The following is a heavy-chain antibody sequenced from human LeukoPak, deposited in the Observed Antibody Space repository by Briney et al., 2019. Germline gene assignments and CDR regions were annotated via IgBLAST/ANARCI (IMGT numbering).Heavy chain of an antibody. J-gene: IGHJ4*02. CDR2: INSDGSST. CDR3: ARERQNKDFWSGGDY. D-gene: IGHD3-3*01. Sequence: PRGSLRLSCAASGFTFSSHWMHWVRQGPGKGLVWVSRINSDGSSTSYADSVKGRFTISRDNAKNSLYLQMNSLRAEDTAVYYCARERQNKDFWSGGDYWGQGTLVTVSS. CDR1: GFTFSSHW. V-gene: IGHV3-74*01.